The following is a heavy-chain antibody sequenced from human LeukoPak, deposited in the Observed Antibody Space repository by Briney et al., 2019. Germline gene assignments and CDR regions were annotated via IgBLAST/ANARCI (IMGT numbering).Heavy chain of an antibody. CDR3: ARDYPYYYDSSGYYSTRGDAFDI. CDR2: ISAYNGNT. V-gene: IGHV1-18*01. CDR1: GYTFTSYG. J-gene: IGHJ3*02. D-gene: IGHD3-22*01. Sequence: ASVKVSCKASGYTFTSYGICWVRQAPGQGLEWMGWISAYNGNTNYAQKLQGRVTMTTDTSTSTAYMELRSLRSDDTAVYYCARDYPYYYDSSGYYSTRGDAFDIWGQGTMGTVSS.